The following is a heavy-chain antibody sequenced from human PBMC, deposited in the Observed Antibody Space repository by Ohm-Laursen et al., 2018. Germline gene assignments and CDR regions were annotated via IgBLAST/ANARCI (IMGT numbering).Heavy chain of an antibody. V-gene: IGHV4-31*03. CDR1: GGSISSGGYY. J-gene: IGHJ6*02. Sequence: SQTLSLTCTVSGGSISSGGYYWSWIRQHPGKGLEWIGYIYYSGSTFYNPSLKSRVAISVDTSKNQFSLKLSSVTAADTAVYYCARSGSFRRMDVWGQGTTVTVSS. CDR2: IYYSGST. D-gene: IGHD3-10*01. CDR3: ARSGSFRRMDV.